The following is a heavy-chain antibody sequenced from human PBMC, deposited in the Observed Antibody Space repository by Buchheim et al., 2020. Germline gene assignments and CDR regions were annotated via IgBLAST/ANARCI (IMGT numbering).Heavy chain of an antibody. CDR1: GYTFSNSP. CDR3: ARSLPFYFVS. D-gene: IGHD1-26*01. CDR2: NSADSGVT. V-gene: IGHV3-23*01. J-gene: IGHJ4*02. Sequence: EGQLLESGGGLVQPGGSLTLSCAASGYTFSNSPMRWVRQAPGKGLEWVSSNSADSGVTYYGDSVKGRCNIYRDNSKSTLSLHMNSLRAEDTAVYYCARSLPFYFVSWGQGTL.